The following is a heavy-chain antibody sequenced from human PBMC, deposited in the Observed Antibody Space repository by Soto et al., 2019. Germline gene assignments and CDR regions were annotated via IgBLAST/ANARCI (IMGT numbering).Heavy chain of an antibody. Sequence: GGSLRLSCAASGFTFSGYGMHWVRQAPGKGLEWVAVIWYDGSNKYYADSVKGRFTISRDNSKNTLYLQMNSLRAEDTAVYYCAREGKWLAPYNWFDPWGQGTLVTVSS. D-gene: IGHD6-19*01. J-gene: IGHJ5*02. CDR1: GFTFSGYG. CDR3: AREGKWLAPYNWFDP. V-gene: IGHV3-33*01. CDR2: IWYDGSNK.